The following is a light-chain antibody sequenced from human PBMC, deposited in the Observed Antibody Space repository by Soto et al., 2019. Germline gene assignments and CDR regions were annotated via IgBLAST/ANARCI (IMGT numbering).Light chain of an antibody. V-gene: IGKV3-15*01. CDR2: RTS. CDR1: QSISSN. CDR3: QQYNDWWT. Sequence: EIVMTQSPATLSVSPGERATLSCRASQSISSNLAWYQQKPGQAPRLLMFRTSSRATGFPARFSGSGSGTEFNLTISSLQSEDFAVYYCQQYNDWWTFGQGTKVDIK. J-gene: IGKJ1*01.